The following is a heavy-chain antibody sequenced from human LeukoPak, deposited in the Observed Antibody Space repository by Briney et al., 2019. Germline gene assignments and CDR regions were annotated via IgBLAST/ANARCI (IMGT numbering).Heavy chain of an antibody. J-gene: IGHJ4*02. Sequence: PSETPSLTCIVSGGSISTYYWSWIRQPPGKGLEWIGHIYYSGSTNYNPSLKSRVTIAVDTSKNHFSLKLSSVTAADTAVYYCTRNYDSSGYTTFGYWGRGTLVTVSS. CDR1: GGSISTYY. CDR3: TRNYDSSGYTTFGY. D-gene: IGHD3-22*01. CDR2: IYYSGST. V-gene: IGHV4-59*01.